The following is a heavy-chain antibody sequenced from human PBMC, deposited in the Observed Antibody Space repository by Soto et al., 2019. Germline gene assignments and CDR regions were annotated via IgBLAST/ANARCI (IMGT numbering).Heavy chain of an antibody. D-gene: IGHD2-15*01. J-gene: IGHJ4*02. CDR2: IYWDDDK. V-gene: IGHV2-5*02. Sequence: QITLKESGPTLVKPTQTLTLTCTFSGFSLSTSGVGVGWIRQPPGKALEWLTFIYWDDDKRNSPFLKSRLTITKDTSKKQVVLTMTNMDPVDTATYYSAHLVVAGITYYCDSWGQGTLVTVAS. CDR3: AHLVVAGITYYCDS. CDR1: GFSLSTSGVG.